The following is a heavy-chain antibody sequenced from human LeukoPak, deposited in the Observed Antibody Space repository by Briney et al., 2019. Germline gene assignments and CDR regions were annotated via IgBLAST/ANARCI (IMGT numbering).Heavy chain of an antibody. Sequence: SGTLSLTCAVPGGSISSSNWWSWVRQPPGKGLEWVGEIYHGGSTNYNPSLKSRVTMSVDKSKNQFSLELSSVTDADTAVYYCARGEEHGSGTVHFDYWGQGILVTVSS. J-gene: IGHJ4*02. D-gene: IGHD3-10*01. CDR3: ARGEEHGSGTVHFDY. V-gene: IGHV4-4*02. CDR2: IYHGGST. CDR1: GGSISSSNW.